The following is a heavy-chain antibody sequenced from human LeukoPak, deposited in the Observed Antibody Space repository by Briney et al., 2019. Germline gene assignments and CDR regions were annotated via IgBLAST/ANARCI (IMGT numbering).Heavy chain of an antibody. Sequence: GGSLRLSCAASGFTFSSYAMSWVRQAPGKGLEWVSAISGSGGSTYYADSVKGRFTISRDNSKNTLYLQMNSLRAEDTAVYYXXXXXXXXVAGTYRNDYWGQGTLVTVSS. J-gene: IGHJ4*02. CDR3: XXXXXXXVAGTYRNDY. CDR2: ISGSGGST. CDR1: GFTFSSYA. V-gene: IGHV3-23*01. D-gene: IGHD6-19*01.